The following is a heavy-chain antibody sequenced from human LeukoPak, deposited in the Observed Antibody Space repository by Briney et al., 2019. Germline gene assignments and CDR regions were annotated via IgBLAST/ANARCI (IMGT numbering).Heavy chain of an antibody. CDR2: INHSGST. CDR1: GGSFSGYY. J-gene: IGHJ4*02. V-gene: IGHV4-34*01. Sequence: SETLSLICAVYGGSFSGYYWSWIRQPPGKGLEWIGEINHSGSTNYNPSLKSRVTISVDTSKNQFSLKLSSVTAADTAVYYCARGMEWLRLEGGFDYWGQGTLVTVSS. CDR3: ARGMEWLRLEGGFDY. D-gene: IGHD5-12*01.